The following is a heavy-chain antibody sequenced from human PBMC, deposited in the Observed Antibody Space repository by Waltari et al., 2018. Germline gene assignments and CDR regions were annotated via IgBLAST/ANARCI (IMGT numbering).Heavy chain of an antibody. CDR3: ARVVLQPRTPDFDY. J-gene: IGHJ4*02. V-gene: IGHV3-30-3*01. CDR1: GFTFSSYA. D-gene: IGHD1-1*01. Sequence: QVQLVESGGGVVQPGRSLRLSCAASGFTFSSYAMHWVRQAPGKGLEWVAVISYDGSNKYYADSVKGRFTISRDNSKNTLYLQMNSLRAEDTAVYYCARVVLQPRTPDFDYWGQGTLVAVSS. CDR2: ISYDGSNK.